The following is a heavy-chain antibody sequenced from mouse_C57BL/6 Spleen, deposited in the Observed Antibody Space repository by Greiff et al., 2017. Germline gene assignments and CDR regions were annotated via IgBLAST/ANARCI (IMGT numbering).Heavy chain of an antibody. Sequence: QVQLQQSGPELVKPGASVKISCKASGYAFSSSWMNWVKQRPGKGLEWIGRIYPGDGDTNYNGKFKGKATLTADKSSSTAYMQLSSLTSEDSAVYFCARRRRDVNYFYYWGQGTTLTVSS. CDR3: ARRRRDVNYFYY. CDR2: IYPGDGDT. V-gene: IGHV1-82*01. CDR1: GYAFSSSW. J-gene: IGHJ2*01. D-gene: IGHD3-3*01.